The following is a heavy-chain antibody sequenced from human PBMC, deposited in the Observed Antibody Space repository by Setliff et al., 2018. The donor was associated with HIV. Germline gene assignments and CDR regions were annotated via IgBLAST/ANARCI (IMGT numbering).Heavy chain of an antibody. D-gene: IGHD3-22*01. CDR1: GGSFSGYY. CDR2: INHSGST. V-gene: IGHV4-34*01. Sequence: SETLSLTCAVYGGSFSGYYWSWIRQPPGKRLEWIGEINHSGSTNYNPSLKSRVTISVDTSKNQFSLKLSSVTAADTAVYYCARKRPVVVITTGRGGPFDYWGQGTLVTVSS. CDR3: ARKRPVVVITTGRGGPFDY. J-gene: IGHJ4*02.